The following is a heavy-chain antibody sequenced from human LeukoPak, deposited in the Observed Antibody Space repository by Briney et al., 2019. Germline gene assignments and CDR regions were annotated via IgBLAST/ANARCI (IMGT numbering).Heavy chain of an antibody. Sequence: ASVKVSCKASGYTFTGYYMHWVRQAPGQGLEWMGWINPNSGRTNYAQKFQGRVTMTRDTSISTAYMELSRLRSDDTAVYYCAREGREQWLEGYWGQGTLVTVSS. CDR3: AREGREQWLEGY. CDR2: INPNSGRT. D-gene: IGHD6-19*01. J-gene: IGHJ4*02. CDR1: GYTFTGYY. V-gene: IGHV1-2*02.